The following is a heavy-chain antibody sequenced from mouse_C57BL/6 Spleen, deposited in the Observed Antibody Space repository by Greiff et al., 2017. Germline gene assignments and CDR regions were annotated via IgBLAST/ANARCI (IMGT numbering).Heavy chain of an antibody. CDR2: IDPETGGT. CDR1: GYTFTDYE. V-gene: IGHV1-15*01. CDR3: TIYYDYGRFAY. J-gene: IGHJ3*01. Sequence: QVQLQQSGAELVRPGASVTLSCKASGYTFTDYEMHWVKQTPVHGLEWIGAIDPETGGTAYNQKFKGKAILTADKSSSTAYMELRSLTSEDSAVYYCTIYYDYGRFAYWGQGTLVTVSA. D-gene: IGHD2-4*01.